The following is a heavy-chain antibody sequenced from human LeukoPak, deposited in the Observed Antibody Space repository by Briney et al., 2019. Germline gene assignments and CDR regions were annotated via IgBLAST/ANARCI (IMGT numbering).Heavy chain of an antibody. CDR3: ARLITMVRGVIIPVGY. D-gene: IGHD3-10*01. CDR2: IYYSGST. CDR1: GGSFSSSGYH. V-gene: IGHV4-39*01. Sequence: PWGTLTLTCTVSGGSFSSSGYHWGRIPQAPGKGLEWVGCIYYSGSTYYNPPLKSRVTISVDTSKNQFSLKLSSVTAADTAVYYCARLITMVRGVIIPVGYWGQGTLVTVSS. J-gene: IGHJ4*02.